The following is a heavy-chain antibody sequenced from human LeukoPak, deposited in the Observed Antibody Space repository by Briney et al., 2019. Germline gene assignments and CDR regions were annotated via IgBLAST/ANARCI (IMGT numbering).Heavy chain of an antibody. CDR2: INPNSGGT. CDR1: GYTFTGYY. Sequence: ASVKVSCKASGYTFTGYYMHWVRQAPGQGLEWMGWINPNSGGTNYAQKFQGRVTMTRDTSISTVYMELSRLRSDATAVYYRARGYWGSVEDYFDYWGQGTLVTVSS. V-gene: IGHV1-2*02. J-gene: IGHJ4*02. D-gene: IGHD7-27*01. CDR3: ARGYWGSVEDYFDY.